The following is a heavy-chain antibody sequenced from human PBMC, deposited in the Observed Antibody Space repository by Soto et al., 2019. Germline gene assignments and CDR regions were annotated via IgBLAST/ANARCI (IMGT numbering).Heavy chain of an antibody. D-gene: IGHD6-19*01. CDR3: AVSTGITVAGTTYDS. V-gene: IGHV3-11*01. CDR2: ISSTGVFK. J-gene: IGHJ4*02. Sequence: PGGSLRLSCAASGFILSDYYMSWFRQAPGKVLELVSFISSTGVFKYYADSVKGRFTISRDNAKKSLYLQMDSLRAEDTALYYCAVSTGITVAGTTYDSWGQGTLVTVSS. CDR1: GFILSDYY.